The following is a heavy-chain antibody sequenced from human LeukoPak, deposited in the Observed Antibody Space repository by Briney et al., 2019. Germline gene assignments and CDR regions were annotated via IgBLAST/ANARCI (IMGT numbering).Heavy chain of an antibody. CDR2: ISSSSSAI. V-gene: IGHV3-48*04. CDR1: GFTFSDYC. Sequence: PGGSLRLSCAASGFTFSDYCMNWVRQAPGKGLEWLSYISSSSSAIYYSDSVRGRFTISRDNAKNSLHLQMNSLRAEDTAVYYCAREGDTTGASGTEFDYWGQGVLVTVSS. D-gene: IGHD6-13*01. J-gene: IGHJ4*02. CDR3: AREGDTTGASGTEFDY.